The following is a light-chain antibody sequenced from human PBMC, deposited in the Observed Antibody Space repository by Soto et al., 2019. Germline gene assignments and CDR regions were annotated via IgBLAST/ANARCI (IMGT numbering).Light chain of an antibody. V-gene: IGLV1-44*01. Sequence: QSVLTQPPSTSGTPGQRVTISCSGSSSNIGTNAVNWYQQVPGTAPKLLIYSDNQRPSGVPDRFSGSKSGTSASLAISGLQSEDEADYYCAAWDDSLSGYVVFGGGTKLTV. CDR1: SSNIGTNA. J-gene: IGLJ2*01. CDR2: SDN. CDR3: AAWDDSLSGYVV.